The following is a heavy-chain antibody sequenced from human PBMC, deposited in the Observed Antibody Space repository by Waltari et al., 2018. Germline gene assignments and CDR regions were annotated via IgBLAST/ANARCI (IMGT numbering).Heavy chain of an antibody. J-gene: IGHJ4*02. CDR2: ISYNSGSI. D-gene: IGHD1-1*01. CDR1: GFTFDDFA. CDR3: AKDMSPNTSSQDFDS. V-gene: IGHV3-9*01. Sequence: EVQVVESGGGLVQPGRCLSLSCAGSGFTFDDFAMHWVRQAPGKGLEWVSGISYNSGSIYYADSVRGRFTVSRDNAKNSLYLQMNSLTVDDTALYYCAKDMSPNTSSQDFDSWGQGTLVIVSS.